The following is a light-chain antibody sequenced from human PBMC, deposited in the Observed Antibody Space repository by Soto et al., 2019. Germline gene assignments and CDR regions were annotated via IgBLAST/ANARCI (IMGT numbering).Light chain of an antibody. CDR3: QQYGSSLGIT. J-gene: IGKJ5*01. CDR2: GAS. V-gene: IGKV3-20*01. Sequence: EIVLTQSPGTLSLSPGERATLSCRASQSVSSSYLAWYQQKPGQAPRLLIYGASSRATGIPDRFSGSGSGTDFTLTIRRLEPEDFAVYYCQQYGSSLGITFGQGTRLEN. CDR1: QSVSSSY.